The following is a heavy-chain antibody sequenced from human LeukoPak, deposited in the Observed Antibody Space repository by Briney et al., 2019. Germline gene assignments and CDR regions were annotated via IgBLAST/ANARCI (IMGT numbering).Heavy chain of an antibody. J-gene: IGHJ4*02. CDR3: ARHCSGGSCYSHLDY. CDR1: GYSFTNYW. D-gene: IGHD2-15*01. CDR2: IYPGDSDT. V-gene: IGHV5-51*01. Sequence: GESLKISCKGSGYSFTNYWIGWVRQMPGKGLEWMGIIYPGDSDTRYSPSFQGQVTISADKSISTAYLQWSSLKASDTAMYYCARHCSGGSCYSHLDYWGQGTLVTVSS.